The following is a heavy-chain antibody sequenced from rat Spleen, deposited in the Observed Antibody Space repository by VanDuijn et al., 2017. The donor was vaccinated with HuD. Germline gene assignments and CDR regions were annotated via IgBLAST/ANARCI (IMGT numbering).Heavy chain of an antibody. CDR3: ARLSQGDFDY. J-gene: IGHJ2*01. V-gene: IGHV5-29*01. CDR1: GFISSDHY. Sequence: EVQLVESDGGLVQPGRSLKLSCAASGFISSDHYVAWVRQAPTKGLEWVATISYDGSTTYYRDSVKGRFTISRDDGKSTLYLQMNSLRSEDTATYYCARLSQGDFDYWGQGVMVTVSS. CDR2: ISYDGSTT.